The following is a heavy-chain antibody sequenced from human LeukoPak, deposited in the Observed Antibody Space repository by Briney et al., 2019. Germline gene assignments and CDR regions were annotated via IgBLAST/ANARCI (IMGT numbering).Heavy chain of an antibody. V-gene: IGHV1-2*02. Sequence: ASVKASCKASGYTFTGYYIHWVRQAPGQGLEWMGWINPNSGGTNYAQKFQGRVTMTRDTSISTAYMELSRLGSADTAVYFCARDTNSGSYFGDIWGQGTMVTVSS. D-gene: IGHD1-26*01. CDR1: GYTFTGYY. J-gene: IGHJ3*02. CDR3: ARDTNSGSYFGDI. CDR2: INPNSGGT.